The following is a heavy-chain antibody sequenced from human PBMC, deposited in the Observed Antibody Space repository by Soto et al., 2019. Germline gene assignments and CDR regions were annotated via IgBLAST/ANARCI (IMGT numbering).Heavy chain of an antibody. Sequence: ASVKVSCKASGYTFAGYYMHWVRQAPGQGLEWMGWINPNSGGTNYAQKFQGWVTMTRDTSISTAYMELSRLRSDDTAVYYCARGRIAARTQNYYYMDVWRKGTTVT. CDR2: INPNSGGT. CDR1: GYTFAGYY. CDR3: ARGRIAARTQNYYYMDV. J-gene: IGHJ6*03. D-gene: IGHD6-13*01. V-gene: IGHV1-2*04.